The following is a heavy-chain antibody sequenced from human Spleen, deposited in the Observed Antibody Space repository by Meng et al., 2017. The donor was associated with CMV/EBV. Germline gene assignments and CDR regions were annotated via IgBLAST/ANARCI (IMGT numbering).Heavy chain of an antibody. Sequence: LRLSCVASGFHFSSSAMHWVRQAPGKGLEWVAVVLYDGSKKYYADSVKGRFSISRDNSKNTLYLQMDSLRREDTAVYYCARVEWFDYWGQGTLVTVSS. CDR1: GFHFSSSA. J-gene: IGHJ5*01. V-gene: IGHV3-30*04. CDR2: VLYDGSKK. D-gene: IGHD5-24*01. CDR3: ARVEWFDY.